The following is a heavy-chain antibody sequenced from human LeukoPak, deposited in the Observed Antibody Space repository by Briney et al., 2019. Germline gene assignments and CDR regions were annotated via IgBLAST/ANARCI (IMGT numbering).Heavy chain of an antibody. CDR1: GYTFTGYY. CDR2: INPNSGGT. D-gene: IGHD3-10*01. CDR3: ARERVRGITAKIGGFDY. J-gene: IGHJ4*02. V-gene: IGHV1-2*02. Sequence: ASVTVSCKASGYTFTGYYMHWVRQAPGQGLEWMGWINPNSGGTNYAQKFQGRVTMTRDTSISTAYMELSRLRSDDTAVYYCARERVRGITAKIGGFDYWGQGTLVTVSS.